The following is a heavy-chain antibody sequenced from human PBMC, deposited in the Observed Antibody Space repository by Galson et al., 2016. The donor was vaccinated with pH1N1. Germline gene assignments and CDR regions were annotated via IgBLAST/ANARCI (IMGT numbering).Heavy chain of an antibody. CDR1: GFTVTDNY. D-gene: IGHD1-7*01. V-gene: IGHV3-53*01. CDR3: ARVRGNYPGDSFDI. CDR2: IYRGGTT. J-gene: IGHJ3*02. Sequence: SLRLSCAASGFTVTDNYMNWVRRAPGKGLEWVSGIYRGGTTHYADYVKGRFSISRDNSRNTMYLQMNRMRVEYTAVYYWARVRGNYPGDSFDIWGQGTPVSVSS.